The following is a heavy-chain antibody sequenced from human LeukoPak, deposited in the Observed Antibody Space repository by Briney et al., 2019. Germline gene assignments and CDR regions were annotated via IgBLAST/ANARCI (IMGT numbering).Heavy chain of an antibody. J-gene: IGHJ6*03. V-gene: IGHV1-8*03. CDR3: ARDGGSSWLGYYYYYMDV. CDR1: GYTFTGYY. CDR2: MNPNSGNT. D-gene: IGHD6-13*01. Sequence: ASVKVSCKASGYTFTGYYMHWVRQAPGQGLEWMGWMNPNSGNTGYAQKFQGRVTITRNTSISTAYMELSSLRSDDTAVYYCARDGGSSWLGYYYYYMDVWGKGTTVTISS.